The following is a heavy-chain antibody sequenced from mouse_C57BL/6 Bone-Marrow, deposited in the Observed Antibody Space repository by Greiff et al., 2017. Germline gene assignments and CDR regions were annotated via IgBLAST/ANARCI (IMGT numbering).Heavy chain of an antibody. CDR2: ISSGGDYI. CDR3: TRERGYGSSPYYFDY. Sequence: EVMLVESGEGLVKPGGSLKLSCAASGFTFSSYAMSWVRQTPEKRLEWVAYISSGGDYIYYADTVKGRFTISRDNARNTLYLQMGSLKSEDTAMYYCTRERGYGSSPYYFDYWGQGTTLTVSS. V-gene: IGHV5-9-1*02. D-gene: IGHD1-1*01. CDR1: GFTFSSYA. J-gene: IGHJ2*01.